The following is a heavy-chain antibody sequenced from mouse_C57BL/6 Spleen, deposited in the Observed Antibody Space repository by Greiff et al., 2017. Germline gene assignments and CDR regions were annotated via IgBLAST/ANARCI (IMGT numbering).Heavy chain of an antibody. CDR3: ARDHDYGEGPWFAD. D-gene: IGHD2-4*01. Sequence: EVQLMESGPGMVKPSQSLSLSCTVTGYSITSGYDWHWIRHFPGNNLEWMGYIRYSGSTNYNPSFKSRTTFTHDTSKNHFYLKLNAVKTEDTATYDCARDHDYGEGPWFADWGQGTLVTVSA. V-gene: IGHV3-1*01. J-gene: IGHJ3*01. CDR2: IRYSGST. CDR1: GYSITSGYD.